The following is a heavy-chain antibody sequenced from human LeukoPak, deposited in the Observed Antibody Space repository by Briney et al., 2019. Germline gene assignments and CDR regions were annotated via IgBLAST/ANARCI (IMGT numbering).Heavy chain of an antibody. CDR3: ARASSSWDRFDY. V-gene: IGHV3-7*01. CDR1: GFTFRSFW. Sequence: WGVLRLSCSGFGFTFRSFWMGWVRQAPGKGLEWVANIKFDGTATNYVDSVRGRFTISRDNAKNSVHLQMNSLRAEDTAVYYCARASSSWDRFDYWGQGTLVTVSS. D-gene: IGHD6-13*01. CDR2: IKFDGTAT. J-gene: IGHJ4*02.